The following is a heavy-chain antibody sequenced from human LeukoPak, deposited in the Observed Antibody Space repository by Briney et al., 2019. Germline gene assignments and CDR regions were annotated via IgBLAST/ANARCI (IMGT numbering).Heavy chain of an antibody. D-gene: IGHD6-19*01. J-gene: IGHJ3*02. CDR3: ASPGIAVAGDAFDI. V-gene: IGHV4-34*01. CDR2: INHSGST. Sequence: KSSETLSLTCAVYGGSFSGYYWSWIRQPPGKGLEWIGEINHSGSTNYNPSLKSRVTISVDTSKNQFSLKLSSVTAADTAVYYCASPGIAVAGDAFDIWGQGTMVTVSS. CDR1: GGSFSGYY.